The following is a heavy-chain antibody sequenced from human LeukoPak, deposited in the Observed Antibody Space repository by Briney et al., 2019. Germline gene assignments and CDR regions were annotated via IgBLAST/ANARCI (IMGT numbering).Heavy chain of an antibody. D-gene: IGHD3-10*01. V-gene: IGHV3-15*01. CDR2: SRSKTDGGTT. CDR1: GFTFSNAW. CDR3: TTARNMVRGVIPLDY. Sequence: GGSLRLSCAASGFTFSNAWMSWVRQAPGKGLEWVGRSRSKTDGGTTDYAAPVKGRFTISRDDSKNTLYLQMNSLKTGDTAVYYCTTARNMVRGVIPLDYWGQGTLVTVSS. J-gene: IGHJ4*02.